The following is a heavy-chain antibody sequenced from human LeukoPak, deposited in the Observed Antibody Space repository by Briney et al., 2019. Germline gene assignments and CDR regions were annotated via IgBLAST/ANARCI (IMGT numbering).Heavy chain of an antibody. CDR2: IYYSGST. J-gene: IGHJ5*02. CDR3: ARSYYDFWSGPYNWFDP. Sequence: SEALSLTCTVSGGSISSYYWSWIRQPPGKGLKWIGYIYYSGSTNYNPSLKSRVTISVDTSKNQFSLKLSSVTAADTAVYYCARSYYDFWSGPYNWFDPWGQGTLVTVSS. V-gene: IGHV4-59*01. D-gene: IGHD3-3*01. CDR1: GGSISSYY.